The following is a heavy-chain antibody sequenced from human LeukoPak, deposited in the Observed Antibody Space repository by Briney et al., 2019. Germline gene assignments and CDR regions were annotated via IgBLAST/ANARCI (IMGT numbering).Heavy chain of an antibody. J-gene: IGHJ4*02. V-gene: IGHV3-23*01. CDR1: GFTFSSYW. Sequence: PGGSLRLSCAASGFTFSSYWMHWVRQAPGKGLEWVSSISSSGGGTYYADSVKGRFTISRDNSKNTLSLQMNSLKAEDTAVYYCAKINSGSYTDYWGQGTLVTVSS. CDR3: AKINSGSYTDY. CDR2: ISSSGGGT. D-gene: IGHD1-26*01.